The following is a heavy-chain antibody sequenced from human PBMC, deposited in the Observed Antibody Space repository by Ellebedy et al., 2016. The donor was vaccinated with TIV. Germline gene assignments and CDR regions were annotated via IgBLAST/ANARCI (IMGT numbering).Heavy chain of an antibody. Sequence: GESLKISXAASGFTFSSYAMSWVRQAPGKGLEWVSAISGSGGSTYYADSVKGRFTISRDNSKNTLYLQMNSLRAEDTAVYYCAKGTTVTTHYWGQGTLVTVSS. CDR1: GFTFSSYA. CDR2: ISGSGGST. CDR3: AKGTTVTTHY. D-gene: IGHD4-17*01. V-gene: IGHV3-23*01. J-gene: IGHJ4*02.